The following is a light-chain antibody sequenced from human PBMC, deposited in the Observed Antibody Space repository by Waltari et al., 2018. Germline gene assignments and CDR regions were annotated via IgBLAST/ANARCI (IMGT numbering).Light chain of an antibody. CDR3: QKYSSSPYS. V-gene: IGKV3-20*01. CDR2: GAS. Sequence: VILTQYPATLSLSPGERATLSCRASQSVSSYLAWYQQKPGQAPRLLIYGASSRATGIPDRFSGSGSGTEFTLTISSLEPEDFAVYYCQKYSSSPYSFGQGTKVEIK. J-gene: IGKJ2*03. CDR1: QSVSSY.